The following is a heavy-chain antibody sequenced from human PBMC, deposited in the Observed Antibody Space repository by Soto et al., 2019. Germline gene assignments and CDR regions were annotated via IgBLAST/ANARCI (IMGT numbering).Heavy chain of an antibody. Sequence: VGSLRLSCAASGFRFRTRAMSWVRQAPGKGLEWVASIRPGGDSTYYADSVKGRFAVSRDNSNVTLYLQMDSLRVEDTAIYYCTTHEEGAPWAGGFDSWGQGTLVTVSS. CDR2: IRPGGDST. J-gene: IGHJ5*01. D-gene: IGHD1-26*01. CDR3: TTHEEGAPWAGGFDS. V-gene: IGHV3-23*01. CDR1: GFRFRTRA.